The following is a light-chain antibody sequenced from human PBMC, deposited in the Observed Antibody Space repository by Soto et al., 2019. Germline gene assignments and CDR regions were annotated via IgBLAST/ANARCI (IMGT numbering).Light chain of an antibody. CDR3: QQSDSWPLT. CDR2: DAS. J-gene: IGKJ4*01. Sequence: EIVMTQSPATLSVSPGERATLSCRASQSVSSKLAWYQQKPGQAPRLLIYDASTRATGIPARFSGSGSGTEFTLTISSLQSEDFEVYYCQQSDSWPLTFGGGAKVEIK. CDR1: QSVSSK. V-gene: IGKV3-15*01.